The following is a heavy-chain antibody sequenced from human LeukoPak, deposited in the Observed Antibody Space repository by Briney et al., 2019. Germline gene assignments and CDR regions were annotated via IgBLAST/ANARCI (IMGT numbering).Heavy chain of an antibody. Sequence: ASVTVSCKASGYTFTSYGISWVRQAHGEGLEWMGWINPNSGGTNYAQKIQGRVTMTRDTSISTAYMELSRLRSDDTAVYYCARVGGGTIAFDIWGQGTMVTVSS. CDR2: INPNSGGT. V-gene: IGHV1-2*02. J-gene: IGHJ3*02. D-gene: IGHD2-15*01. CDR1: GYTFTSYG. CDR3: ARVGGGTIAFDI.